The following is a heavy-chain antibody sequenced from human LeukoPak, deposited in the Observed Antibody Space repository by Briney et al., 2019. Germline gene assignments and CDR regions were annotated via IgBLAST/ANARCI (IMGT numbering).Heavy chain of an antibody. CDR1: GFTFSNAW. V-gene: IGHV3-15*01. D-gene: IGHD3-10*01. CDR2: IKSKTDGGTT. CDR3: TTAPAYYYGSSNYGMNV. J-gene: IGHJ6*02. Sequence: GGSLRLSCAASGFTFSNAWMSWVRQAPGKGLEWVGRIKSKTDGGTTDYAAPVKGRFTISRDDSKNTLYLQMNSLKTEDTAVYYCTTAPAYYYGSSNYGMNVWGQGTTVTVSS.